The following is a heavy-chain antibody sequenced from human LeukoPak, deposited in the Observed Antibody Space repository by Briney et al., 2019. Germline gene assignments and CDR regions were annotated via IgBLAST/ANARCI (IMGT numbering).Heavy chain of an antibody. V-gene: IGHV3-11*04. CDR3: ARRRYSGSSQHFDY. CDR2: ISSSDNII. Sequence: PGGSLRLSCAASGFSFSDYHMRWIRQAPGKGLEWISYISSSDNIIYYADSVKGRFTISRDNAKNSLYLQMNSLRAEDTAVYYCARRRYSGSSQHFDYWGQGTLVTASS. J-gene: IGHJ4*02. CDR1: GFSFSDYH. D-gene: IGHD1-26*01.